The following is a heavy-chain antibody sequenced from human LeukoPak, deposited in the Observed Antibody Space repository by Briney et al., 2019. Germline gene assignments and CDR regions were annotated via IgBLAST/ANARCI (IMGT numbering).Heavy chain of an antibody. CDR1: GYIFTSYA. D-gene: IGHD6-19*01. V-gene: IGHV7-4-1*02. CDR3: ARDMSNGWHAYDY. CDR2: INTNTGNP. Sequence: WASVKVSCKASGYIFTSYAMGWVRQAPGQGPEWMGWINTNTGNPTYAQGFTGRFLFSLDTSVSTAYLQISSLKAEDTAVYYCARDMSNGWHAYDYWGQGTLVTVSS. J-gene: IGHJ4*02.